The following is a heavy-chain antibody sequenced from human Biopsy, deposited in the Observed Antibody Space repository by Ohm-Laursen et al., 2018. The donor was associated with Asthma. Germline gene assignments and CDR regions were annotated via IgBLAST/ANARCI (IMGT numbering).Heavy chain of an antibody. CDR3: AKERYYDFWSGYPI. CDR2: MSFDGRQT. D-gene: IGHD3-3*01. Sequence: SLSLSCAASVFSFNSYGMHWVRQAPGKGLEWVAVMSFDGRQTYYADSVKGRFTISRDNSKNTLYLQMNSLRAEDTAVYYCAKERYYDFWSGYPIWGQGTMVTVSS. V-gene: IGHV3-30*18. J-gene: IGHJ3*02. CDR1: VFSFNSYG.